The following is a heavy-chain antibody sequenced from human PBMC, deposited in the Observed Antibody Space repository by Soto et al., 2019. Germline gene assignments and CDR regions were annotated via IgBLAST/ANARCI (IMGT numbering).Heavy chain of an antibody. CDR3: ARFRRNYFDY. CDR1: GDSMSGFY. D-gene: IGHD3-10*01. V-gene: IGHV4-59*01. Sequence: QVQLQESGPGLVKPSETLSLTCTVSGDSMSGFYWSWIRQTPGKGLEWIGYINYVGRTSYYSPSLQSRVTISLDSSKHQFSLILSSVTAADTAVYFCARFRRNYFDYWGQGTLVTVSS. J-gene: IGHJ4*02. CDR2: INYVGRTS.